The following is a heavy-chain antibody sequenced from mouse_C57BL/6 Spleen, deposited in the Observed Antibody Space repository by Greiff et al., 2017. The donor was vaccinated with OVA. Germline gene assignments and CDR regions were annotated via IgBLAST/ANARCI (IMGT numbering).Heavy chain of an antibody. CDR1: GFTFSSYA. CDR2: ISDGGSYT. CDR3: ARDPDFYYFDY. J-gene: IGHJ2*01. V-gene: IGHV5-4*01. Sequence: EVMLVESGGGLVKPGGSLKLSCAASGFTFSSYAMSWVRQTPEKRLEWVATISDGGSYTYYPDNVKGRFTISRDNAKNNLYLQMSHLKSEDTAMYYCARDPDFYYFDYWGQGTTLTVSS.